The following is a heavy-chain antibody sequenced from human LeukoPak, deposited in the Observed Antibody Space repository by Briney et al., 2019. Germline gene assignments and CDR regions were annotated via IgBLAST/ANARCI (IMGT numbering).Heavy chain of an antibody. V-gene: IGHV4-59*01. Sequence: SETLSLTCAVYGGSFSSYYWSWIRQPPGKGLEWIGYIYYSGSTNYNPSLKSRVTISVDTSKNQFSLKLSSVTAADTAVYYCARDRYYDSSGYSPGYYYYYMDVWGKGTTVTISS. CDR2: IYYSGST. J-gene: IGHJ6*03. CDR1: GGSFSSYY. D-gene: IGHD3-22*01. CDR3: ARDRYYDSSGYSPGYYYYYMDV.